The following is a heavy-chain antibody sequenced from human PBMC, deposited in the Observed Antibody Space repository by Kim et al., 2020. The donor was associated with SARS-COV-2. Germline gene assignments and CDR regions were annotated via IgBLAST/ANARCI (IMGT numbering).Heavy chain of an antibody. V-gene: IGHV3-33*01. CDR2: IWYDGSNK. CDR3: ARDLGGIAATYGMDV. D-gene: IGHD6-25*01. J-gene: IGHJ6*02. Sequence: GGSLRLSCAASGFTFSSYGMHWVRQAPGKGLEWVAVIWYDGSNKYYADSVKGRFTISRDNSKNTLYLQMNSLRAEDTAVYYCARDLGGIAATYGMDVWGQGTTLTVPS. CDR1: GFTFSSYG.